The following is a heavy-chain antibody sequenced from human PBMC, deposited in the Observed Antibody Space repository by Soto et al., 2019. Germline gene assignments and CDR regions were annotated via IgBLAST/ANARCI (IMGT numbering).Heavy chain of an antibody. CDR3: ARGRYGDY. Sequence: QVHLVQSGAEVKKPGASVKVSCQGSGYAFTTYGITWVRQAPGQGLEWMGWISAHNGNTNYAQKLQGRVTVTRDTSTSTAYLELGRLRYDETAGYYCARGRYGDYWGQGALVTVSS. V-gene: IGHV1-18*01. CDR1: GYAFTTYG. D-gene: IGHD1-1*01. CDR2: ISAHNGNT. J-gene: IGHJ4*02.